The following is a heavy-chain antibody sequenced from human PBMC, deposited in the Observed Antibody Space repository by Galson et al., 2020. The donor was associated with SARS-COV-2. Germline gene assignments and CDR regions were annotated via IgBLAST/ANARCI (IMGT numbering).Heavy chain of an antibody. CDR3: ARLRQTRQLVGAADN. V-gene: IGHV4-31*03. D-gene: IGHD1-26*01. Sequence: SQTLSLTCSVSGGSINSGDYYWRWIRQHPGKGLERIGYTYNSGSTYYNPSLKSRVAISIDTSKNQFSLRLTSVTAADTAVYYCARLRQTRQLVGAADNWGQGTLVTVSS. CDR1: GGSINSGDYY. CDR2: TYNSGST. J-gene: IGHJ4*02.